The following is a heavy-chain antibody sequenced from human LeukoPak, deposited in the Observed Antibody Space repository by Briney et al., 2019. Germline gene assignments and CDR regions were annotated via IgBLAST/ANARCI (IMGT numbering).Heavy chain of an antibody. J-gene: IGHJ4*02. Sequence: PSGTLALTCPVSGGSISSSSYYWGWIRQPPGKGLEWIGNIFYSGSTYYNPSLKSRVTISVDTSKNQFSLKLNSVTAADTAVYYCARLWFGAYYFDYWGQGTLVTVSS. V-gene: IGHV4-39*01. D-gene: IGHD3-10*01. CDR1: GGSISSSSYY. CDR2: IFYSGST. CDR3: ARLWFGAYYFDY.